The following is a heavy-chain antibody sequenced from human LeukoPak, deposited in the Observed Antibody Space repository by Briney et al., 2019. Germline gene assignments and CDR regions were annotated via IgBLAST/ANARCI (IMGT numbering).Heavy chain of an antibody. D-gene: IGHD1-26*01. J-gene: IGHJ4*02. CDR1: GYTFTSYD. V-gene: IGHV1-8*01. CDR3: ARGASGSYYEAYYFDY. Sequence: ASVKVSCRASGYTFTSYDINWVRQATGQGLEWMGWTNPNSGNTGYAQKFQGRVTMTRNTSISTAYMELSSLRSEDTAVYYCARGASGSYYEAYYFDYWGQGTLVTVSS. CDR2: TNPNSGNT.